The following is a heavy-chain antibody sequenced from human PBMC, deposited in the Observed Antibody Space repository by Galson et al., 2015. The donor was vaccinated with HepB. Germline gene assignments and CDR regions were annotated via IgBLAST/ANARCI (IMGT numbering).Heavy chain of an antibody. CDR3: ARSANYDFFSAYPYHNWFDP. Sequence: SVKVSCKAFGYTFTGYHMHWLRQAPGQGLEWMGWINPHSGGTNYAQKSQGRVTMTRDTSIITAYMELSNLRSDDTAVYYCARSANYDFFSAYPYHNWFDPWGQGTLVTVSS. V-gene: IGHV1-2*02. J-gene: IGHJ5*02. D-gene: IGHD3-3*01. CDR2: INPHSGGT. CDR1: GYTFTGYH.